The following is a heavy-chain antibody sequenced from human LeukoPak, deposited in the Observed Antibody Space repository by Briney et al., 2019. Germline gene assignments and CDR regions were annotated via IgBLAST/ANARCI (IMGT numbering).Heavy chain of an antibody. CDR3: ARDRDTGERDYYFYYLDV. CDR1: GGTFSSYA. CDR2: IIPIFGTA. D-gene: IGHD7-27*01. Sequence: SVKVSCKASGGTFSSYAISWVRQAPGQGLEWMGGIIPIFGTANYAQTFQGRVTITADESTSTAYMELSSLRSEATAVYYCARDRDTGERDYYFYYLDVWGKGTTVTVSS. J-gene: IGHJ6*03. V-gene: IGHV1-69*13.